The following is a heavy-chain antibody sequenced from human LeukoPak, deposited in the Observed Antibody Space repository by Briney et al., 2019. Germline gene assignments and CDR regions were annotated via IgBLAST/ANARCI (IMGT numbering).Heavy chain of an antibody. J-gene: IGHJ4*02. V-gene: IGHV1-18*01. D-gene: IGHD6-19*01. Sequence: ASVKVSCKASGYTFPSYDINWVRQAPGQGLEWMGLISAYNGNTNYAQRLQGRVTMTTDTSTSTAYMELRSLRSDDTAVYYCTRDGDTSGDYWGQGTLVTVSS. CDR2: ISAYNGNT. CDR1: GYTFPSYD. CDR3: TRDGDTSGDY.